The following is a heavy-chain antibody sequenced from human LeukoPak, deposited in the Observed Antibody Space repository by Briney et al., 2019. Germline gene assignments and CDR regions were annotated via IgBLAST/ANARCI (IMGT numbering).Heavy chain of an antibody. CDR3: ARDEAMVDAFDI. D-gene: IGHD2-8*01. CDR1: GYTFTIYY. V-gene: IGHV1-46*01. CDR2: INPSGGST. J-gene: IGHJ3*02. Sequence: GASVKVSCKASGYTFTIYYIHWVRQSPGQGLEWMRIINPSGGSTKYAQKFQGRVTMTRDTSTSTVYMELSSLRSEDTAVYYCARDEAMVDAFDIWGQGTMVTVSS.